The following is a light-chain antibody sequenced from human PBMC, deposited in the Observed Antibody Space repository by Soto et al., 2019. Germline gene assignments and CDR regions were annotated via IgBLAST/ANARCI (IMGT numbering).Light chain of an antibody. CDR2: GAS. CDR1: QDINNY. CDR3: QQYDYLPPT. J-gene: IGKJ1*01. Sequence: DIQMTQSPSSLSASVGDRVTITCQASQDINNYLNWYQQTPGKAPKLLIFGASNLATGVPSRFSGSGSETDFTFTISSLQLEDIATYYCQQYDYLPPTFGQGTKVEIK. V-gene: IGKV1-33*01.